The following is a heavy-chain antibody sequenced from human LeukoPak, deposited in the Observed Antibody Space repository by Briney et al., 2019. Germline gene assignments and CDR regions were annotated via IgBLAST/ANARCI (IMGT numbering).Heavy chain of an antibody. Sequence: GGSLRLSCAASGFTFSSYAMSWVRQAPGKGLEWVSISSNSGSSTHYAGSVKGRFTISRDNSKDTLYLQMDSLRAEDTAVYYCAKEQSSGWYGDAFDIWGQGTMVTVSS. CDR1: GFTFSSYA. CDR3: AKEQSSGWYGDAFDI. V-gene: IGHV3-23*01. J-gene: IGHJ3*02. D-gene: IGHD6-19*01. CDR2: SSNSGSST.